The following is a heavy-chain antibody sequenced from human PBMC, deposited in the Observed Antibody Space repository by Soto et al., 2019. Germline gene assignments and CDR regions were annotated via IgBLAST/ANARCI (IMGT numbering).Heavy chain of an antibody. Sequence: GGSLRLSCEASGFTFSTYAMSWVRQAPGKGLEWVSTISGGGSNKYYSDSVKGRFTISRDNSKSTLFLQMSSLRVEDTAVYYCAKDSRDKSPARDPFDPWGRGTLVTVSS. V-gene: IGHV3-23*01. CDR2: ISGGGSNK. D-gene: IGHD2-21*01. J-gene: IGHJ5*02. CDR3: AKDSRDKSPARDPFDP. CDR1: GFTFSTYA.